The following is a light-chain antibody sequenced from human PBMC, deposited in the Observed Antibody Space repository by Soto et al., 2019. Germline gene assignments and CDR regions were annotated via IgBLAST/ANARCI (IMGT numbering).Light chain of an antibody. CDR2: DVS. CDR3: HQRQSWPRT. J-gene: IGKJ1*01. V-gene: IGKV3-11*01. Sequence: EIVMTQSPSTLSLSPGERGALSCRASESVTTYLAWYQQKPGQAPRLLVYDVSNRATGIPARFSGGGSGTDFTLTISSLEPEDFAVYYCHQRQSWPRTFGQGTKVDI. CDR1: ESVTTY.